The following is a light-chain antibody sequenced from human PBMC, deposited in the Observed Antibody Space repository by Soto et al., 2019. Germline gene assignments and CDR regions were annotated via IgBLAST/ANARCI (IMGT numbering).Light chain of an antibody. CDR3: QSFDNSLAGSYV. V-gene: IGLV1-40*01. CDR2: DNN. CDR1: SSNIGAGYD. Sequence: QSVLTQPPSVSGAPGQRVTISCTGSSSNIGAGYDVHWYQQLPGTVPKLLIYDNNNRPSGVPDRFSGSKSGTSASLAITGLHAEDEADYYCQSFDNSLAGSYVFGTGTKVTVL. J-gene: IGLJ1*01.